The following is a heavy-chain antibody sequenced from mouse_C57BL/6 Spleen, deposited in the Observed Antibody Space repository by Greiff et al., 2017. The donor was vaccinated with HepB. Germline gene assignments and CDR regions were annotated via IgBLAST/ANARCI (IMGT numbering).Heavy chain of an antibody. D-gene: IGHD4-1*01. CDR1: GYTFTSYW. V-gene: IGHV1-7*01. J-gene: IGHJ2*01. Sequence: QVHVKQSGAELAKPGASVKLSCKASGYTFTSYWMHWVKQRPGQGLEWIGYINPSSGYTKYNQKFKDKATLTADKSSSTAYMQLSSLTYEDAAVYYCARSADWDYFDYWGQGTTLTVSS. CDR3: ARSADWDYFDY. CDR2: INPSSGYT.